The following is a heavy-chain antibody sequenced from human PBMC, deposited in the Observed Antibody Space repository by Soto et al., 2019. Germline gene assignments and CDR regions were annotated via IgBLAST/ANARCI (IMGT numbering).Heavy chain of an antibody. CDR3: ARERSIAARPFYYYYGMDV. J-gene: IGHJ6*02. CDR1: GYTFTGYY. Sequence: ASVKVSCKASGYTFTGYYMHWVRQAPGQGLEWMGWINPNSGGTNYAQKFQGRVTMTRDTSISTAYMELSRLRSDDTAVYYCARERSIAARPFYYYYGMDVWGQGTTVTVS. V-gene: IGHV1-2*02. D-gene: IGHD6-6*01. CDR2: INPNSGGT.